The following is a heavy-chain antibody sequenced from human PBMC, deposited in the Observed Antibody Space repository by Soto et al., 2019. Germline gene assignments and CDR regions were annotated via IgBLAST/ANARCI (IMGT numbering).Heavy chain of an antibody. J-gene: IGHJ4*02. D-gene: IGHD3-9*01. CDR2: INPSGGST. V-gene: IGHV1-46*03. Sequence: QVQLVQSGAEVKKPGTSVKVSCKASGYTFTSYYMHWVRQAHGQGLEWIGIINPSGGSTSYAQKFQGRVTMTRDTSTSTVYMELSSLRSEDTAVYSCARGLSILTAAGWDYWGQGTLVTVSS. CDR1: GYTFTSYY. CDR3: ARGLSILTAAGWDY.